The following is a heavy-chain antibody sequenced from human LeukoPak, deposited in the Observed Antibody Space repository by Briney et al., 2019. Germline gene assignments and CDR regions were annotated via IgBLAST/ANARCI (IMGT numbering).Heavy chain of an antibody. J-gene: IGHJ4*02. CDR2: IYYSGST. D-gene: IGHD3-3*01. CDR1: GGSISSSSYY. Sequence: SETLSLTCTVSGGSISSSSYYWGWIRQPPGKGLEWIGSIYYSGSTYYNPSLKSRVTISVDTSKNQFSLKLSSVTAADTAVYYCARRIRVNDFWSGYYGDYFDYWGQGTLVTVSS. V-gene: IGHV4-39*01. CDR3: ARRIRVNDFWSGYYGDYFDY.